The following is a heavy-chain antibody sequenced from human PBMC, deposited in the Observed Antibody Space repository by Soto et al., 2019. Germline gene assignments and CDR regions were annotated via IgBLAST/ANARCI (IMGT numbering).Heavy chain of an antibody. CDR1: GYTFSRSG. D-gene: IGHD3-16*01. V-gene: IGHV1-18*01. J-gene: IGHJ6*02. CDR2: INGYNDNT. CDR3: ARMGDVPYYYYGMDV. Sequence: QVQLVQSGAEVKKPGASVKVSCKASGYTFSRSGISWVRQAPGQGLEWMGWINGYNDNTNYTQKMQGRITMTTDTPRSRAYLELRRLRCDDTALYYCARMGDVPYYYYGMDVWGQWTTVIVSS.